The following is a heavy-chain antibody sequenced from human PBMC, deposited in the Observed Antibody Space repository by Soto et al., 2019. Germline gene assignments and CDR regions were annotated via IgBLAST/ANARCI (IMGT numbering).Heavy chain of an antibody. J-gene: IGHJ6*03. CDR1: GFTFSSYS. Sequence: EVQLVESGGGLVQPGGSLRLSCAASGFTFSSYSMNWVRQAPGKGLEWVSYISSSSSTIYYADSVKGRFTISRDNAKNSLYLLMNSLRAEDTAVYYCARDRYQGVVAATDYYYYMDVWGKGTTLTVSS. D-gene: IGHD2-15*01. V-gene: IGHV3-48*01. CDR3: ARDRYQGVVAATDYYYYMDV. CDR2: ISSSSSTI.